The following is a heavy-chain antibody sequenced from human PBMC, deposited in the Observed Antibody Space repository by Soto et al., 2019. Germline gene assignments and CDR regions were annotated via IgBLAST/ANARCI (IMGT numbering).Heavy chain of an antibody. J-gene: IGHJ4*02. CDR2: IYSGGST. Sequence: GGSLRLSCAASGFTVSSNYMSWVRQAPGKGLEWVSVIYSGGSTYYADSVKGRFTISRDNSKNTLYLQMNSLRAEDTAVYYCARAFGIAVADYYFDYWGQGTLVTVSS. V-gene: IGHV3-53*01. CDR3: ARAFGIAVADYYFDY. D-gene: IGHD6-19*01. CDR1: GFTVSSNY.